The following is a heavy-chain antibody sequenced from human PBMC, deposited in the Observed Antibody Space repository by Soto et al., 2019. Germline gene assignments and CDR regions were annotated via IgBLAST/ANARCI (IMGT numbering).Heavy chain of an antibody. J-gene: IGHJ2*01. D-gene: IGHD6-13*01. V-gene: IGHV3-21*01. CDR3: ARDFGIAAAGRFWYFDL. Sequence: EVQLVESGGGLVKPGGSLRLSCAASGFTFSSYSMNWVRQAPGKGLEWVSSISSSSSYIYYADSVKGRFTISRDNAKNALYLQMNSLRAEDTAVYYCARDFGIAAAGRFWYFDLWGRGTLVTVSS. CDR1: GFTFSSYS. CDR2: ISSSSSYI.